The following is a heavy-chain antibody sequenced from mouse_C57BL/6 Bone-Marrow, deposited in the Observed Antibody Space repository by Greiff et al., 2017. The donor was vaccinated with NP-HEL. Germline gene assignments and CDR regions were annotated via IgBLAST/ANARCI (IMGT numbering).Heavy chain of an antibody. V-gene: IGHV1-72*01. J-gene: IGHJ1*03. Sequence: QVQLQQPGAELVKPGASVKLSCKASGYTFTSYWMHWVKQRPGRGLEWIGRIDPNSGGTKYNEKFKSKATLTVDKPSSTAYMPLSSLTAEDSAVDYCARSRWDGDYRYFDVWGTGTTVTVSS. D-gene: IGHD2-13*01. CDR2: IDPNSGGT. CDR3: ARSRWDGDYRYFDV. CDR1: GYTFTSYW.